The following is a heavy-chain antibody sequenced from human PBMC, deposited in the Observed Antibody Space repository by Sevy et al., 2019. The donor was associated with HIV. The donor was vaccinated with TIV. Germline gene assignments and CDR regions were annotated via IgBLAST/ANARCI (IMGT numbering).Heavy chain of an antibody. CDR3: AKAGIAVAGTFDLFYLDY. D-gene: IGHD6-19*01. V-gene: IGHV3-23*01. CDR1: EFTFSSYA. CDR2: ISASGGST. Sequence: GGSLRLSCAASEFTFSSYAMTWVRQAPGRGLEWVSFISASGGSTYYADSVKGQFTISRDNSKNTLYLQMNSLRAEDTAVYYCAKAGIAVAGTFDLFYLDYWGQGTLVTVSS. J-gene: IGHJ4*02.